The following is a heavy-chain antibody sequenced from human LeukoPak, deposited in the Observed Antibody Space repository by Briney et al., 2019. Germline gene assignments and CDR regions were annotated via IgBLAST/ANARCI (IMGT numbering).Heavy chain of an antibody. Sequence: GGSLRLSCAASGFTFSNAWMSWVRQAPGKGLEWVAFIRYDGSNKYYADSVKGRFTISRDNSKNTLYLQMNSLRAEDTAVYYCAKVHADGYSSSWFFDYWGQGTLVTVSS. D-gene: IGHD6-13*01. V-gene: IGHV3-30*02. CDR1: GFTFSNAW. CDR3: AKVHADGYSSSWFFDY. CDR2: IRYDGSNK. J-gene: IGHJ4*02.